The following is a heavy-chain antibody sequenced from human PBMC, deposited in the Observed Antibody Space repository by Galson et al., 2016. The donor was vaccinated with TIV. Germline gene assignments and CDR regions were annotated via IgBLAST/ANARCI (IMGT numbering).Heavy chain of an antibody. D-gene: IGHD4-23*01. CDR2: ITGVSSYT. J-gene: IGHJ4*02. CDR1: GFTFRAYS. Sequence: SLRLSCAASGFTFRAYSMNWVRQAPGKGLEWVASITGVSSYTYYAASVKGRFSISRENADNSLFLEMNSLRAEDTAVYYCVREKDYVGCKFDFWGKGVLVTVSS. V-gene: IGHV3-21*01. CDR3: VREKDYVGCKFDF.